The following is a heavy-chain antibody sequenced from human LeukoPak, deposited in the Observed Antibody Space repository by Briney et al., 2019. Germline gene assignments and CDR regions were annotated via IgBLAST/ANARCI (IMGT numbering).Heavy chain of an antibody. CDR2: IYYSGST. V-gene: IGHV4-59*12. J-gene: IGHJ6*03. CDR1: GGSISSYY. CDR3: ARINRQWLVLYYYYYYMDV. D-gene: IGHD6-19*01. Sequence: SETLSLTCTVSGGSISSYYWSWIRQPPGKGLEWIGYIYYSGSTNYNPSLKSRVTISVDTSKNQFSLKLSSVTAADTAVYYCARINRQWLVLYYYYYYMDVWGKGTTVTISS.